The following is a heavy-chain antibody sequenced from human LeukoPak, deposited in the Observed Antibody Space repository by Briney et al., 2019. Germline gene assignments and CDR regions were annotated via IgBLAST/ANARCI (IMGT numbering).Heavy chain of an antibody. J-gene: IGHJ4*02. CDR1: GASFRSGGQY. CDR3: ARIFDV. V-gene: IGHV4-61*08. Sequence: SETLSLTCTLSGASFRSGGQYWGWIRQTPGKGLEWIGDIFYNEKTNYNPSLKSRVTISLDTSRSQFSLRLSSVTASDTGVYYCARIFDVWGRGTLVTVSS. CDR2: IFYNEKT.